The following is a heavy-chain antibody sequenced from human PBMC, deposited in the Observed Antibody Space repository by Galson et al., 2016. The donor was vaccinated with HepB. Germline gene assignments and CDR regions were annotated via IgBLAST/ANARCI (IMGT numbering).Heavy chain of an antibody. CDR1: GASVNGRNW. CDR3: VSYLIQAWVGSDAFDT. J-gene: IGHJ3*02. CDR2: VFHSGDA. V-gene: IGHV4-4*02. D-gene: IGHD3-10*01. Sequence: SETLSLTCAVSGASVNGRNWWSWVRQSPGKGLEWIGEVFHSGDANYNPSLRSRVAMSVDRSKNHVSLRLMSVTAADTAIYYCVSYLIQAWVGSDAFDTWGQGTMVTVSS.